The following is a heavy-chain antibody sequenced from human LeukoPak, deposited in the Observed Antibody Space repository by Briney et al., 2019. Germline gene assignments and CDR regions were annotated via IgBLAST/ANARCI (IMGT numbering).Heavy chain of an antibody. J-gene: IGHJ4*02. V-gene: IGHV3-7*03. CDR1: GFTFSNYW. D-gene: IGHD3-10*01. CDR3: ARDRNYYDSGSYYNDY. Sequence: GGSLRLSCAASGFTFSNYWMSWVRQAPGKGLEWVANIKQEGSEEYYVDSVKGRFTISRDNAKNSLYLQMNSLRAEDTAVYYCARDRNYYDSGSYYNDYWGQGTLVTVSS. CDR2: IKQEGSEE.